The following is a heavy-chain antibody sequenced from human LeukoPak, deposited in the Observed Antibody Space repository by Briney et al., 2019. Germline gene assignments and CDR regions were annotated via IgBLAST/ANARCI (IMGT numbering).Heavy chain of an antibody. Sequence: ASVKVSCKASGYTFTGYYMHWVRQAPGQGLEWVGWINPNSGGTNYAQKFQGRVTMTRDTSISTAYMELSRLRADDTAVYYCARDQSYYYGSGSSSHSDYWGQGTLVTVSS. CDR3: ARDQSYYYGSGSSSHSDY. J-gene: IGHJ4*02. CDR2: INPNSGGT. CDR1: GYTFTGYY. D-gene: IGHD3-10*01. V-gene: IGHV1-2*02.